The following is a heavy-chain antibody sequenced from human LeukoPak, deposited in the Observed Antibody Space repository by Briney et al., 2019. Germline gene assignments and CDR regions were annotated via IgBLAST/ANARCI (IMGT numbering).Heavy chain of an antibody. CDR3: AREVITGTARGSFDY. CDR1: GGTFSSYA. J-gene: IGHJ4*02. D-gene: IGHD1/OR15-1a*01. CDR2: IIPIFGTA. Sequence: SVKVSCKASGGTFSSYAISWVRQAPGQGLEWMGGIIPIFGTAIYAQKFQGRVTITTDESTSTAYMELSSLRSEDTAVYYCAREVITGTARGSFDYWGQGTLVTVSS. V-gene: IGHV1-69*05.